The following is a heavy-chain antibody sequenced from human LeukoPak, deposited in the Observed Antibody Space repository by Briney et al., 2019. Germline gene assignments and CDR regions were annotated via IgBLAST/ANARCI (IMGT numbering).Heavy chain of an antibody. CDR1: GLTFSSYA. V-gene: IGHV3-23*01. D-gene: IGHD6-19*01. CDR3: AKDLRPPGYSSGWQGGAVDY. J-gene: IGHJ4*02. CDR2: ISGSGGST. Sequence: GGSLRLSCAASGLTFSSYAMSWVRQAPGKGLEWVSCISGSGGSTYYADSVKGRFTISRDNSKNTLYLQMNSLRAEDTAVYYCAKDLRPPGYSSGWQGGAVDYWGQGTLVTVSS.